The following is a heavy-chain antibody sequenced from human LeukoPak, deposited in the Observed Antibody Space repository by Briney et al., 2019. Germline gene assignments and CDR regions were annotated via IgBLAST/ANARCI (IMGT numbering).Heavy chain of an antibody. Sequence: SETLSLTCTVSGGSISSYYWSWIRQPPGKGLEWIGYIYYSGSTNYNPSLKSRVTISVDTSKNQFSLKLSSVTAADTAAYYCARHSRRPGDYEGKSDAFDIWGQGTMVTVSS. CDR3: ARHSRRPGDYEGKSDAFDI. J-gene: IGHJ3*02. CDR2: IYYSGST. V-gene: IGHV4-59*08. CDR1: GGSISSYY. D-gene: IGHD4-17*01.